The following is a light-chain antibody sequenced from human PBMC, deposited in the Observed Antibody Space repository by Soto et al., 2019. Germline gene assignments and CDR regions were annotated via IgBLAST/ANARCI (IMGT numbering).Light chain of an antibody. CDR2: TDN. CDR3: AALDDSLNGVV. V-gene: IGLV1-44*01. Sequence: QSVLTQPPSASGTPGQRVTISCSGSISNIGGNPVNWYQQLPGTDPELLMYTDNQRPSEVPDRFSGSKSGTAASLAISGRQAEDEDDYYCAALDDSLNGVVFGGRTKRTV. CDR1: ISNIGGNP. J-gene: IGLJ2*01.